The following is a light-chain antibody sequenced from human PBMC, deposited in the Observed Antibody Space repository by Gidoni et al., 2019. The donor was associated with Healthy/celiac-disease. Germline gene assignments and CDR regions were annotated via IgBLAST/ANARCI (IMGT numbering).Light chain of an antibody. CDR1: SGSIVSNY. J-gene: IGLJ3*02. Sequence: NFMLTQPHSVSESPGKTVTISCTRSSGSIVSNYVQWYQQRPGSAPTTVIYEDNQRPSGFPDRFSGSIDSSSNSASLTISGLKTEDEADYYCQSYDSSNHEVFGGGTKLTVL. CDR2: EDN. CDR3: QSYDSSNHEV. V-gene: IGLV6-57*04.